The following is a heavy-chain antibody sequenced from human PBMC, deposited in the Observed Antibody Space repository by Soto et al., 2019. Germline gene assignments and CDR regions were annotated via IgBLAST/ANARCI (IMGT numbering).Heavy chain of an antibody. J-gene: IGHJ4*02. V-gene: IGHV4-31*03. Sequence: SETLSLTCTVSGGSISSGGYYWSWIRQHPGKGLEWIGYIYYSGSTYYNPSLKSRVTISVDTSKNQFSLKLSSVTAADTAVYYCARGSLMIRYYFDYWGQGTLVTVSS. CDR1: GGSISSGGYY. CDR2: IYYSGST. D-gene: IGHD3-22*01. CDR3: ARGSLMIRYYFDY.